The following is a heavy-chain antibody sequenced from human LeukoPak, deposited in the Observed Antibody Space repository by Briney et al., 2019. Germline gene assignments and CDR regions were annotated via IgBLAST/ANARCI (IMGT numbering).Heavy chain of an antibody. CDR1: GFAFSSYA. D-gene: IGHD4-11*01. V-gene: IGHV3-21*01. CDR2: ISRDSNYI. Sequence: GGSLRLSCAASGFAFSSYAMNWVRQAPGKGLEWVSSISRDSNYIYYADSVKGRFTISRDNAKNSLYLQMNSLRAEDTAVYYCARELTYSDYWGQGTLVTVSS. J-gene: IGHJ4*02. CDR3: ARELTYSDY.